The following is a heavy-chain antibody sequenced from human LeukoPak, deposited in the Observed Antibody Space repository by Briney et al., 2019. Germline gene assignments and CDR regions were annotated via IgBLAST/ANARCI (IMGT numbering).Heavy chain of an antibody. CDR1: EFNFFSYG. CDR3: ARELPREVTLDY. J-gene: IGHJ4*01. Sequence: PGGSLRLSCVASEFNFFSYGMQWLRQAPGKGLVWVSRIFTDGTTTSYADSVKGRFTISRDNAKNTLYLQMNSLRAEDTAVYYCARELPREVTLDYWGQGTLVTASP. D-gene: IGHD2-21*02. V-gene: IGHV3-74*01. CDR2: IFTDGTTT.